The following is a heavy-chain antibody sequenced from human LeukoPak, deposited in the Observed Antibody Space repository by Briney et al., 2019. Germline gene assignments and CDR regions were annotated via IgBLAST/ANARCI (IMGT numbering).Heavy chain of an antibody. V-gene: IGHV3-74*01. J-gene: IGHJ4*02. D-gene: IGHD2-15*01. CDR1: GFTFSSHL. CDR2: ISSDGTYT. CDR3: TTRSPARYCSDGACYSSADY. Sequence: GGSLRLSCAASGFTFSSHLMHWVRQAPGKGLVWVSRISSDGTYTNYADSVRGRFTISRDNSKNTVYLQMNSLRVEDTAVYYCTTRSPARYCSDGACYSSADYWGQGTLVTVSS.